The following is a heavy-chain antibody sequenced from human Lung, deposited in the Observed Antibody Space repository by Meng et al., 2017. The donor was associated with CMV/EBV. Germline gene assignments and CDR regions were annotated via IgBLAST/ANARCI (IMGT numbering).Heavy chain of an antibody. V-gene: IGHV4-59*01. CDR2: IYYSGST. CDR1: GGSISSYY. J-gene: IGHJ6*02. Sequence: SETLSLTCTVSGGSISSYYWSWIRQPPGKGLEWIGYIYYSGSTNYNPSLKSRVTISVDTSKNQFSLKLSSVTAADTAVYYCARVGWDYYYYGMDVWGQGPRSPSP. D-gene: IGHD2-15*01. CDR3: ARVGWDYYYYGMDV.